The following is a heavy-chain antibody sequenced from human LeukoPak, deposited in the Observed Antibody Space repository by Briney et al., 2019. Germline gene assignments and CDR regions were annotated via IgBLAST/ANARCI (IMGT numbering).Heavy chain of an antibody. CDR2: FYFSGSS. Sequence: SETLSLTCSVSGGSVSSSNFYWGWVRQAPGKGLEWIGSFYFSGSSFHNPSLKSRVLMSGDKSKNHLSLKLRSVTAADTAVYYCAERGVGPTTDAFDIWGRGTMVTASS. J-gene: IGHJ3*02. CDR1: GGSVSSSNFY. V-gene: IGHV4-39*07. D-gene: IGHD1-26*01. CDR3: AERGVGPTTDAFDI.